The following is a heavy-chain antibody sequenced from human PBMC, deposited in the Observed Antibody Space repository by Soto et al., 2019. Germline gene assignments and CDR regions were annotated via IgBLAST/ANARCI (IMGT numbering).Heavy chain of an antibody. CDR3: ATGIYYYDSSGNKLTDWYFDL. CDR2: FDPEDGET. D-gene: IGHD3-22*01. CDR1: GYTLTELS. V-gene: IGHV1-24*01. Sequence: QVQLVQSGAEVKKPGASVKVSCKVSGYTLTELSMHWVRQAPGKGLEWMGGFDPEDGETIYAQKFQGRVTMTEDTSTDTAYMELSSLRSEDTAVYYWATGIYYYDSSGNKLTDWYFDLWGRGTLVTVSS. J-gene: IGHJ2*01.